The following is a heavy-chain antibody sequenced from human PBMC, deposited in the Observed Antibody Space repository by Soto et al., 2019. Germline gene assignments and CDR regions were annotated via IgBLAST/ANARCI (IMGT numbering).Heavy chain of an antibody. CDR3: ARGRGSGSYHYYSYMDV. Sequence: LETIRLTYTVAGGTIVSLSGCWIFIRQPPGKGLEWIGDLSHSGSTNYNPSLKSRVTISVDTSKNQFSLKLSSVTAADTAVYYCARGRGSGSYHYYSYMDVWGKGTTVTVSS. D-gene: IGHD3-10*01. J-gene: IGHJ6*03. CDR2: LSHSGST. V-gene: IGHV4-39*07. CDR1: GGTIVSLSGC.